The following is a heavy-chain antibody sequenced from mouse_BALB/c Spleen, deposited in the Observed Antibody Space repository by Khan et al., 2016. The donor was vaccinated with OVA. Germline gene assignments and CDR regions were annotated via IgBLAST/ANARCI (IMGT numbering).Heavy chain of an antibody. J-gene: IGHJ2*01. CDR1: GFTFSSYA. V-gene: IGHV5-9-3*01. CDR2: ISSGGTYT. D-gene: IGHD1-1*01. CDR3: ARDYYGSSYEDY. Sequence: EVQLQASGGGLVKPGGSLKLSCAASGFTFSSYAMSWVRQTPEKRLEWVATISSGGTYTYYPDSVKGRFTISRDNAKNTLYLQMSRLRSEDTAMYYCARDYYGSSYEDYVGQGTTLTVSS.